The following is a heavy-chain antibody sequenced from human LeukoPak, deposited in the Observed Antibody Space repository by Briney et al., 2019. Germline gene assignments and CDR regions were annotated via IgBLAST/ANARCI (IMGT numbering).Heavy chain of an antibody. CDR3: ARSLTAAAGDY. D-gene: IGHD6-25*01. Sequence: GESLKISCKGSGYRFTSYWVGWVRQIPGKGLEWMAIIYPADSDIRYSPSFQGQVTISADKSISTAYLQWSSLKASDTAMYYCARSLTAAAGDYWGQGTLVTVSS. V-gene: IGHV5-51*01. CDR1: GYRFTSYW. CDR2: IYPADSDI. J-gene: IGHJ4*02.